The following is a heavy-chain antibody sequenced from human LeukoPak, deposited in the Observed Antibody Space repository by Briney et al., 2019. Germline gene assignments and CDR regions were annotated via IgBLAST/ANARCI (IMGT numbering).Heavy chain of an antibody. J-gene: IGHJ5*01. Sequence: ASAKVSCKASGYTFTSYFMHWVRQAPGQGLEWLGMINPSGSTTTYAQKFQGRVTMTRDTSTSTVYMELSSLRSEDTAVYHCARETSDSWGQGTLVTVSS. CDR3: ARETSDS. CDR2: INPSGSTT. V-gene: IGHV1-46*01. D-gene: IGHD1-1*01. CDR1: GYTFTSYF.